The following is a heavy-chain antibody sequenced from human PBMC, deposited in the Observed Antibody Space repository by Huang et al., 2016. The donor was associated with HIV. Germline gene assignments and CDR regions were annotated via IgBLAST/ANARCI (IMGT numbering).Heavy chain of an antibody. CDR2: IYYEAST. D-gene: IGHD3-10*01. J-gene: IGHJ6*03. CDR1: GGSIRSSDYH. V-gene: IGHV4-39*01. Sequence: QLLLQESGPGLVKPSEALALTCAVSGGSIRSSDYHWGWIRQPPGKGLEWIGSIYYEASTHYSPALKSRVTIAVDTSKNLVFLNLTSRTAADTAVYYCARHREGPVAYYSGWGSHLNYMDVWGRGRTVVVSS. CDR3: ARHREGPVAYYSGWGSHLNYMDV.